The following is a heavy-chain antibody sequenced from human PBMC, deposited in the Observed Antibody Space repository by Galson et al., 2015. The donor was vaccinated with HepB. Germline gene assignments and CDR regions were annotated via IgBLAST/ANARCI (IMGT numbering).Heavy chain of an antibody. J-gene: IGHJ3*02. V-gene: IGHV1-69*02. Sequence: SVKVSCKASGGTFSSYTISWVRQAPGQGLEWMGRIIPILGIANYAQKFQGRVTITADKSTSTAYMELSSLRSEDTAVYYCASVTGGEWYYDSSGYFDAFDIWGQGTMVTVSS. CDR1: GGTFSSYT. CDR2: IIPILGIA. D-gene: IGHD3-22*01. CDR3: ASVTGGEWYYDSSGYFDAFDI.